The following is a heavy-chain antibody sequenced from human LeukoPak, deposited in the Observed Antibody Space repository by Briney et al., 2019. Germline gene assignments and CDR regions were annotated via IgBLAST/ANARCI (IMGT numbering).Heavy chain of an antibody. J-gene: IGHJ4*02. CDR2: VWNDGTKK. Sequence: PGRSLRLSCEASGFTFSSYGMHWVRQAPGKGLEWVAVVWNDGTKKYYADSVKGRFTISRDKSKNTLYLQMNSLRAEDTAVYYCARGVHTGMVGVYFDDWGQGIPVTVSS. V-gene: IGHV3-33*01. CDR3: ARGVHTGMVGVYFDD. CDR1: GFTFSSYG. D-gene: IGHD5-18*01.